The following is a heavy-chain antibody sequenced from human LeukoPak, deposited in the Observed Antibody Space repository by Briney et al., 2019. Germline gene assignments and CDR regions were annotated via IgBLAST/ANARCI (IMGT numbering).Heavy chain of an antibody. CDR2: IRSKANSYAT. D-gene: IGHD2/OR15-2a*01. CDR3: TSSANSAFDI. Sequence: GGSLRLSCAASGFTFSGSAMHWVRQASGKGLELVGRIRSKANSYATAYAASVKGRFTISRDDSKNTAYLQMNSLKTEDTAVYYCTSSANSAFDIWGQGTMVTVSS. J-gene: IGHJ3*02. CDR1: GFTFSGSA. V-gene: IGHV3-73*01.